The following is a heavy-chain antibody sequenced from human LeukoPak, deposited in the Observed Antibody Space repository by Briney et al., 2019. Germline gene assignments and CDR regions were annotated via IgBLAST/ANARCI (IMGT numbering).Heavy chain of an antibody. CDR1: GFTFSSYA. CDR2: ISYDGSNK. V-gene: IGHV3-30*04. D-gene: IGHD4-17*01. CDR3: ARAGGADYGDSSDFPDFDS. J-gene: IGHJ4*02. Sequence: GGSLRLSCAASGFTFSSYAMHWVRQAPGKGLEWVAVISYDGSNKYYADSVKGRFTISRDNSKNTLYLQMNSLRAEDTAVYYCARAGGADYGDSSDFPDFDSWGQGTLVTVYS.